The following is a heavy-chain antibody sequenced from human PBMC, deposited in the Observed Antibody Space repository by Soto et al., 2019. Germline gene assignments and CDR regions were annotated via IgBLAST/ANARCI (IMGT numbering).Heavy chain of an antibody. Sequence: SETLSLTCTVSVGSISSGGYYWSWIRQHPGKGLEWIGYIYYSGSTYYNPSLKSRVTISVDTSKNQFSLKLSSVTAADTAVYYCARVAVLYDFWSGLGLPPEYGMDVWGQGTTVTVSS. CDR3: ARVAVLYDFWSGLGLPPEYGMDV. CDR2: IYYSGST. D-gene: IGHD3-3*01. J-gene: IGHJ6*02. V-gene: IGHV4-31*02. CDR1: VGSISSGGYY.